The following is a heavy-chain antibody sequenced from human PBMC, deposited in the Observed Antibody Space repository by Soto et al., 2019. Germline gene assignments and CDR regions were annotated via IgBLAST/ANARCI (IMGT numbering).Heavy chain of an antibody. D-gene: IGHD3-10*01. Sequence: EVQLVESGGGLVKPGGSLRLSCAASGLTFSSYSMNWVRQAPGKGLEWVSSISSSSSYIYYPDSVKGRFTISRDNAKNSLHLQMNSLRGEDTAVYYCARDNGSGSYRYYYYGMDVWGQGTTVTVSS. CDR2: ISSSSSYI. V-gene: IGHV3-21*01. CDR1: GLTFSSYS. J-gene: IGHJ6*02. CDR3: ARDNGSGSYRYYYYGMDV.